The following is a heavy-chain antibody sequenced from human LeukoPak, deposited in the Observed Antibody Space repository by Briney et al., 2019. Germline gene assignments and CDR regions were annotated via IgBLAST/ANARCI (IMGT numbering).Heavy chain of an antibody. V-gene: IGHV4-39*07. CDR2: INHSGST. CDR1: GGSISSSSYY. CDR3: ARLRMPFFDY. J-gene: IGHJ4*02. D-gene: IGHD2-2*01. Sequence: SETLSLTCTVSGGSISSSSYYWGWIRQPPGKGLEWIGEINHSGSTNYNPSLKSRVTISVDTSKNQFSLKLSSVTAADTAVYYCARLRMPFFDYWGQGTLVTVSS.